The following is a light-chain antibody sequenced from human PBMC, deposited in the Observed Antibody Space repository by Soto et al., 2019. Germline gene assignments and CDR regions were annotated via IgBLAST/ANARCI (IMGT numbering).Light chain of an antibody. CDR2: EGS. V-gene: IGLV2-23*01. CDR3: CSYASSSTYV. J-gene: IGLJ1*01. Sequence: QSVLTQPASVSGSPGQSITISCTGTSSDFGNYNLVSWYQHDPGKAPKLLIYEGSKRPSGVSDCFSGSKSGNTASLTIFGLQAEDEADYYCCSYASSSTYVFGTGTKVTVL. CDR1: SSDFGNYNL.